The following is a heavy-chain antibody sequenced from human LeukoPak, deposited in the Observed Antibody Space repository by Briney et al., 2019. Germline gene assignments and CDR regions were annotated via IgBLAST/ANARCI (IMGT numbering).Heavy chain of an antibody. CDR3: ARHGSSWYYFDY. V-gene: IGHV4-39*01. Sequence: SETLSLTCTVSGGSLSSSSYYWGWIRQPPGKGLEWIGSIYYSGSTYYNPPLKSRVTISVETSKNQFSLKLSSVTAADTAVYYCARHGSSWYYFDYWGQGTLVTVSS. CDR2: IYYSGST. D-gene: IGHD6-13*01. J-gene: IGHJ4*02. CDR1: GGSLSSSSYY.